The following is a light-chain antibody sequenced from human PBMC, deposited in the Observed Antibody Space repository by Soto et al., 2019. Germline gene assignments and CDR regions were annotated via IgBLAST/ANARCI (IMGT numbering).Light chain of an antibody. J-gene: IGKJ1*01. CDR2: AAS. CDR1: QSIRSY. V-gene: IGKV1-12*01. Sequence: DIQLAQSPSSLSACVGDKVAVSCRASQSIRSYLNWVQQKLGKAAKLLISAASSLQSGVPSRFRGSGSGTGFTLTISSLQPEDFATYYCQPANNFPWTVGRGTKVDIK. CDR3: QPANNFPWT.